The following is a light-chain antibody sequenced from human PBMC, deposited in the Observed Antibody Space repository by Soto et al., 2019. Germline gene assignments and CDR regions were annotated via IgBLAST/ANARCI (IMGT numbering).Light chain of an antibody. CDR2: DTS. Sequence: EIVVRQSPATLSVSAGERVTLSCRASQSVGSKVAWYQQKPGQAPRLLIYDTSIRATGIPARFSGSGFGTEFTLTITSQQSEDFAVYHCQQYNTWRSITFGQGTRLEIK. CDR1: QSVGSK. J-gene: IGKJ5*01. V-gene: IGKV3-15*01. CDR3: QQYNTWRSIT.